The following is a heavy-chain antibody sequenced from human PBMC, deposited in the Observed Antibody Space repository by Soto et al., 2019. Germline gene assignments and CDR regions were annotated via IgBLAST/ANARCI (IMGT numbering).Heavy chain of an antibody. Sequence: EVQLVQSGAEVKEPGESLKISCKGSGYTFTSYWIGWVRQMPEKGLEWMGIIYAGDSETRYSPSFQGQVTISADKSISTVYLQWSSLKASDTAMYYCARRQVWFGELLHAFDIWGQGTMVTVSS. CDR3: ARRQVWFGELLHAFDI. CDR1: GYTFTSYW. V-gene: IGHV5-51*03. D-gene: IGHD3-10*01. CDR2: IYAGDSET. J-gene: IGHJ3*02.